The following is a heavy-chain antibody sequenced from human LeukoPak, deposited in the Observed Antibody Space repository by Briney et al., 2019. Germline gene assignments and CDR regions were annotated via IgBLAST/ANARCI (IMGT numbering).Heavy chain of an antibody. D-gene: IGHD6-19*01. J-gene: IGHJ5*02. V-gene: IGHV6-1*01. Sequence: SQTLSLTCAISGDSVSSNSAAWNWIRQSPSRGLEWLGRTYYRSKWYNDYAVSVKSRITINPDTSKNQFSLQLNSVTPEDTAVYYCARDRRIAVAGGGSNWFDPWGQGTLVTVSS. CDR3: ARDRRIAVAGGGSNWFDP. CDR1: GDSVSSNSAA. CDR2: TYYRSKWYN.